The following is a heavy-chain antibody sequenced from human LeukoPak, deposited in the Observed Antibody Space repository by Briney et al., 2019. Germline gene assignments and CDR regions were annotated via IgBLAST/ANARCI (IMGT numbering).Heavy chain of an antibody. J-gene: IGHJ4*02. CDR2: IYWHDDE. V-gene: IGHV2-5*01. D-gene: IGHD1-1*01. Sequence: SGPTLVNPTQTLTLTCTFSGFSLSTSGVGVGWIRQPPGKALDWLALIYWHDDERYSPSLKSRLTITKDTSKNQVVHTMTDMDPVDRATYCCAHSLRWDGVNDPAYYFDYWGEGPLVSVSS. CDR1: GFSLSTSGVG. CDR3: AHSLRWDGVNDPAYYFDY.